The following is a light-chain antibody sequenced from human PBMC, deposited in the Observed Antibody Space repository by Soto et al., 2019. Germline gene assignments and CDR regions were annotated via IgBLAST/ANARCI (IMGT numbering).Light chain of an antibody. CDR3: QQSYSTPRT. V-gene: IGKV1-39*01. CDR1: QRISTY. Sequence: DIHMTQSPSSLSTSLVDIFTIPFLASQRISTYLNWYQQKPGKAPKFLIYDASNLQSGVPSRFSGGGSGTDFTLTISSLQPEDFATYYCQQSYSTPRTFGQGTKVDNK. J-gene: IGKJ1*01. CDR2: DAS.